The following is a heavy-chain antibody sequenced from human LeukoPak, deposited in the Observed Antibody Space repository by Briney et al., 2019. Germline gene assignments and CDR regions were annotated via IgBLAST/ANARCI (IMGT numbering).Heavy chain of an antibody. CDR1: GFTFDGYA. CDR3: ARSRGIAVAGTGGLWFDP. D-gene: IGHD6-19*01. J-gene: IGHJ5*02. Sequence: GGSLRLSCAASGFTFDGYAMHWVRQAPGKGLEWVSLISWDGGSTYYADSVEGRFTISRDNSKNSLFLQMNSLRAEDTAVYYCARSRGIAVAGTGGLWFDPWGQGTLVTVSS. V-gene: IGHV3-43D*03. CDR2: ISWDGGST.